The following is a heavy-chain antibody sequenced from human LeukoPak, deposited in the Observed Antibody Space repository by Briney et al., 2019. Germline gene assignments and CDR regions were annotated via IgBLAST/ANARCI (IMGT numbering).Heavy chain of an antibody. J-gene: IGHJ6*03. CDR3: ARRRGYYDRSGYYGIYYMDV. V-gene: IGHV4-4*09. D-gene: IGHD3-22*01. Sequence: PSETLTLTCSVSGDTISNHYWSWIRQSPGKGLEWIGYINSSGSTNYNHSLKSRVTISVDTPKNQFSLKLSSVTAADTAVYYCARRRGYYDRSGYYGIYYMDVWGKGTSVTVSS. CDR2: INSSGST. CDR1: GDTISNHY.